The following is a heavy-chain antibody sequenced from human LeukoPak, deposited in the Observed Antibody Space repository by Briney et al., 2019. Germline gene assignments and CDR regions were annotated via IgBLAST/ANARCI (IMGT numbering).Heavy chain of an antibody. CDR1: GFTLSSYG. V-gene: IGHV3-23*01. Sequence: GGSLRLSCAASGFTLSSYGMHWVRQAPGKGLEWVAGISGSGGTTFYADSVKGRFTISRDNSKNTLYLQINSLRADDTAVYYCAKDSNNWNDYFDYWGQGTLVTVSS. CDR2: ISGSGGTT. J-gene: IGHJ4*02. D-gene: IGHD1-1*01. CDR3: AKDSNNWNDYFDY.